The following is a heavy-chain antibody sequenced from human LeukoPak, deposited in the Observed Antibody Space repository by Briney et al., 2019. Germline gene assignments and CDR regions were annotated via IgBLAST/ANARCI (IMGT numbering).Heavy chain of an antibody. Sequence: GGSLRLSCAASGFILSGYWMHWVCQAPGKGLVWVSRMSSEGSGTTYADSVKGRFTISRDNAKNTLYLQMNSLRAEDAALYYCTRVQAGRSGLMDVWGRGTTVTVS. D-gene: IGHD2-8*02. CDR2: MSSEGSGT. J-gene: IGHJ6*02. V-gene: IGHV3-74*01. CDR3: TRVQAGRSGLMDV. CDR1: GFILSGYW.